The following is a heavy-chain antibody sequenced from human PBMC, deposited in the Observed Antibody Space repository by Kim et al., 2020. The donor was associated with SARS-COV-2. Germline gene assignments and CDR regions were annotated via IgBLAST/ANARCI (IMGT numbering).Heavy chain of an antibody. CDR3: ARDLYYDILTGYYTGLGGPDY. Sequence: GGSLRLSCAASGFTFSSYSMNWVRQAPGKGLEWVSSISSSSSYIYYADSVKGRFTISRDNAKNSLYLQMNSLRAEDTAVYYCARDLYYDILTGYYTGLGGPDYWGQGTLVTVSS. CDR1: GFTFSSYS. CDR2: ISSSSSYI. J-gene: IGHJ4*02. V-gene: IGHV3-21*01. D-gene: IGHD3-9*01.